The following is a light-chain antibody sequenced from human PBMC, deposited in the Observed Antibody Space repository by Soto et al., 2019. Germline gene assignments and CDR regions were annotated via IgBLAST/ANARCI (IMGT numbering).Light chain of an antibody. V-gene: IGLV3-21*04. CDR3: QVWDSSSDHDVV. CDR2: YDT. Sequence: SYELTQSPSVSVAPGQTARITCGGNDIGSKSVHWYQQKPGQAPVLVIFYDTDRASGIPERFSGSNSGNTATLTVSRVEAGDEADYYCQVWDSSSDHDVVFGGGTKLTVL. J-gene: IGLJ2*01. CDR1: DIGSKS.